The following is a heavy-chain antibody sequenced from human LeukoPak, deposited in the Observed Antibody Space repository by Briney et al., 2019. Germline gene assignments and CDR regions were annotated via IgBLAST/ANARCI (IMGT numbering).Heavy chain of an antibody. D-gene: IGHD6-13*01. CDR1: GGSISSGSYY. Sequence: SQTLSLTCTVSGGSISSGSYYWSWIRQPTGKGLEWIGRIYTSGSTNYNPSLQSRVTISIDTTKNQFSLKLSSVPAADTAVYYCARVDGSSWFADMDVWGKETTVTVSS. V-gene: IGHV4-61*02. CDR2: IYTSGST. J-gene: IGHJ6*03. CDR3: ARVDGSSWFADMDV.